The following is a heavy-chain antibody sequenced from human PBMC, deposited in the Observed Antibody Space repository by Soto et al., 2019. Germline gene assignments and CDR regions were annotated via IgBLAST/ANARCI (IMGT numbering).Heavy chain of an antibody. CDR2: IIPKYGTT. V-gene: IGHV1-69*01. CDR3: ARTRQRRPVFYVDY. D-gene: IGHD2-2*01. CDR1: GGPFNTFG. Sequence: QVQLMQSGAEVTKPGSSVKVSCKASGGPFNTFGISWVRQAPGQGLEWMGGIIPKYGTTNYALRFQGRVTITADESTTTAYLELSSLRHDDTAIYYCARTRQRRPVFYVDYWGQGTPISVTS. J-gene: IGHJ4*02.